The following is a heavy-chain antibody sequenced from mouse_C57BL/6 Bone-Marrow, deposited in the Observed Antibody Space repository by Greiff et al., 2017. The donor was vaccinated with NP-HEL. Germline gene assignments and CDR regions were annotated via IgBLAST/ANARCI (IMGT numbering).Heavy chain of an antibody. CDR3: ARDGTLYYYAMDY. J-gene: IGHJ4*01. CDR1: GYTFTSYW. CDR2: IDPSDSYT. D-gene: IGHD2-1*01. Sequence: VQLQQPGAELVKPGASVKLSCKASGYTFTSYWMQWVKQRPGQGLEWIGEIDPSDSYTNYNQKFKGKAKLTVDTSSSTAYMQLSSLTSEDSAVYYCARDGTLYYYAMDYWGQGTSVTVSS. V-gene: IGHV1-50*01.